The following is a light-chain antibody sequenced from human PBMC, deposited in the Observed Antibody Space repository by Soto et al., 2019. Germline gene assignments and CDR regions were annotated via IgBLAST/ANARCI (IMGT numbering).Light chain of an antibody. CDR2: GAS. J-gene: IGKJ4*01. Sequence: EIVLTQSPGTLSLSPWERATLSCRASQSVSSSYLAWYQQKPGQPPRLLIYGASSRATGIPDRFSGSGSGTDFTLTITRLEPEDFAVYYCQHYRTSFGGGTKVEIK. CDR1: QSVSSSY. CDR3: QHYRTS. V-gene: IGKV3-20*01.